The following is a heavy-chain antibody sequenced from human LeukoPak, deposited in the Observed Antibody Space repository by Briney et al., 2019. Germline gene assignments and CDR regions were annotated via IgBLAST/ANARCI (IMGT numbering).Heavy chain of an antibody. CDR3: ARGRRSGGAVYYYYYYMDV. CDR2: INHSGST. CDR1: GGSISSSSYL. Sequence: PSETLSLTCTVSGGSISSSSYLWGWLRQPPGKGLEWIGEINHSGSTNYNPSLKSRVTISVDTSKNQFSLKLSSVTAADTAVYYCARGRRSGGAVYYYYYYMDVWGKGTTVTVSS. V-gene: IGHV4-39*07. J-gene: IGHJ6*03. D-gene: IGHD2-15*01.